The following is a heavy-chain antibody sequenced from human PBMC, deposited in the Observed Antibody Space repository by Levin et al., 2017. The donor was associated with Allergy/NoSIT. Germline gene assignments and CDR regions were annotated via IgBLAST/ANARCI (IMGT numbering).Heavy chain of an antibody. V-gene: IGHV3-23*01. CDR2: ISGSGGST. CDR1: GFTFSSYA. Sequence: GGSLRLSCAASGFTFSSYAMSWVRQAPGKGLEWVSAISGSGGSTYYADSVKGRFTISRDNSKNTLYLQMNSLRAEDTAVYYCAKGFERFGELSDTFDYWGQGTLVTVSS. D-gene: IGHD3-10*01. J-gene: IGHJ4*02. CDR3: AKGFERFGELSDTFDY.